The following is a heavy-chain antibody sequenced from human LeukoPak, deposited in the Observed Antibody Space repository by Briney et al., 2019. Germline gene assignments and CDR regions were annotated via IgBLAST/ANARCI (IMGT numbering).Heavy chain of an antibody. CDR1: GGSISSGGYY. CDR2: IYYSGST. V-gene: IGHV4-31*03. CDR3: ARGLRFLEWFSDAFDI. J-gene: IGHJ3*02. D-gene: IGHD3-3*01. Sequence: PSGTLSLTCTVSGGSISSGGYYWSWIRQHPGKGLEWIGYIYYSGSTYYNPSLKSRVTISVDTSKNQFSLKLSSVTAADTAVYYCARGLRFLEWFSDAFDIWGQGTMVTVSS.